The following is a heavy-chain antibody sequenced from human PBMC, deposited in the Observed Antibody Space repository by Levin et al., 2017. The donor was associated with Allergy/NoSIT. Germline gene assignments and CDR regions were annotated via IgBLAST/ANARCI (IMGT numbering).Heavy chain of an antibody. J-gene: IGHJ4*02. CDR1: GFTFSSYS. V-gene: IGHV3-21*01. CDR2: ISSSSSYI. CDR3: ARPYSSGSNYYFDY. D-gene: IGHD6-19*01. Sequence: GESLKISCAASGFTFSSYSMNWVRQAPGKGLEWVSSISSSSSYIYYADSVKGRFTISRDNAKNSLYLQMNSLRAEDTAVYYCARPYSSGSNYYFDYWGQGTLVTVSS.